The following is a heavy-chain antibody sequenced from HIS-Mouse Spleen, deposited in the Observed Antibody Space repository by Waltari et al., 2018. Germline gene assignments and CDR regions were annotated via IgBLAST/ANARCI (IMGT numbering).Heavy chain of an antibody. CDR1: GGSISSYY. V-gene: IGHV4-4*07. D-gene: IGHD6-13*01. CDR2: IYTSGST. Sequence: QVQLQESGPGLVKPSETLSLTCTVSGGSISSYYWSWIRQPAGKGLEWIGRIYTSGSTNYNPSLKSRVTMSVDTSKNQFSLKLSSVTAADTAVYYCARESGPFVAAAPHFDYWGQGTLVTVSS. CDR3: ARESGPFVAAAPHFDY. J-gene: IGHJ4*02.